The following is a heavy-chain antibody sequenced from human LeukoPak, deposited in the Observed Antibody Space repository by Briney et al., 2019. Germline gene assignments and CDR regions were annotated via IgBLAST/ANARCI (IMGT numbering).Heavy chain of an antibody. D-gene: IGHD3-9*01. CDR3: ARAELRYFDWPPGDY. J-gene: IGHJ4*02. CDR2: MNPNSGNT. Sequence: ASVNVSCKASGYTFTDYDINWVRQATGQGLEWMGWMNPNSGNTGYTQKFQGRVTMTRNTSTSTAYMELSSLRSEDTAVYYCARAELRYFDWPPGDYWGQGTLVTVSS. V-gene: IGHV1-8*01. CDR1: GYTFTDYD.